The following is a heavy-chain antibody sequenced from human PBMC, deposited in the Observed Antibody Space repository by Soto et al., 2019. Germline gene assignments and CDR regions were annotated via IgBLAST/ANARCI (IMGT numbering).Heavy chain of an antibody. CDR3: ARERLQGGFDP. CDR1: GGSFIGYY. V-gene: IGHV4-34*01. J-gene: IGHJ5*02. D-gene: IGHD4-4*01. Sequence: PSETLSLTCAFYGGSFIGYYWSWIRQPPGKGLEWIGEINHSGSTNYNPSLKSRVTISVDTSKNQFSLKLSSVTAADTAVYYCARERLQGGFDPWGQGTLVTVSS. CDR2: INHSGST.